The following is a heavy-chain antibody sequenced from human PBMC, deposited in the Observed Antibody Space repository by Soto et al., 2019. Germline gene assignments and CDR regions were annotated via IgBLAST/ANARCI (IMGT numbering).Heavy chain of an antibody. CDR3: ARAETGYSGGLYFY. D-gene: IGHD6-19*01. CDR1: GYTFKNYG. CDR2: ISVFNGKT. J-gene: IGHJ4*02. V-gene: IGHV1-18*01. Sequence: GSSVKVSCKASGYTFKNYGIIWVRQAPGQGLEWVAWISVFNGKTDYAQNLQDRVTMTTDTSTSTAYMELRSLRSDDTAVYYCARAETGYSGGLYFYWGQGTKVTVS.